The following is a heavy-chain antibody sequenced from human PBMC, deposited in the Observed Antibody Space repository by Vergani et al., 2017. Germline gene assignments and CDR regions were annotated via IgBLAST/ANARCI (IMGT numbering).Heavy chain of an antibody. CDR3: ASYTHSGQRADR. CDR2: IHYSENT. J-gene: IGHJ5*02. V-gene: IGHV4-59*11. D-gene: IGHD6-19*01. CDR1: FESIRNLY. Sequence: QVQLQESGPGLVKSSETLSLTCSVSFESIRNLYCNWIRQPPGKGLEWIGSIHYSENTNYNPSLKTRVTISVDTSKNQFSLTLTSLTAADTAVYYCASYTHSGQRADRWGQGILVTVTS.